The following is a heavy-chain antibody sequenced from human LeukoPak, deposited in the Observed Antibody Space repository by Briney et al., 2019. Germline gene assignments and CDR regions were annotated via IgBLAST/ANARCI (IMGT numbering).Heavy chain of an antibody. CDR3: ARSRIAAAGTLDY. D-gene: IGHD6-13*01. CDR2: ISSSSSYI. Sequence: GGSLRLSCAASGFTFSSYSMNWVRQAPGKGLEWVSSISSSSSYIYYADSVKGRFTISRDNAKNSLYLQMNSLRAEDTAVYYCARSRIAAAGTLDYWGQGTLVTASS. V-gene: IGHV3-21*01. J-gene: IGHJ4*02. CDR1: GFTFSSYS.